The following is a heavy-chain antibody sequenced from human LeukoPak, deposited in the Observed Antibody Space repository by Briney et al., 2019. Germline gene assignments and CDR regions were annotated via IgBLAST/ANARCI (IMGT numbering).Heavy chain of an antibody. V-gene: IGHV1-18*01. J-gene: IGHJ6*03. CDR2: ISAYNGNT. D-gene: IGHD2-15*01. CDR1: GYTFTSYG. CDR3: ARYALPANYYYYYMDV. Sequence: ASVKVSCKASGYTFTSYGISWVRQAPGQGLEWMGWISAYNGNTNYAQKLQGRVTMTTDTSTSTAYMELRSLRSDDTAVYYCARYALPANYYYYYMDVWGKGTTVTVSS.